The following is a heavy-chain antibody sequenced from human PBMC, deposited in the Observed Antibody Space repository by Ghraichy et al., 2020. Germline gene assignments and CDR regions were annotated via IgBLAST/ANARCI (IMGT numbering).Heavy chain of an antibody. D-gene: IGHD6-6*01. Sequence: GGSLNISCAASGFTFSNYNMNWVRQAPGKGLEWVSYISGSSSTIFYADSVQGRFTISRDNARKSLFLQMNSLRDEDAAVYYCAREYSNSSGLRAFDIWGQGTLVTVSS. V-gene: IGHV3-48*02. CDR2: ISGSSSTI. CDR3: AREYSNSSGLRAFDI. J-gene: IGHJ3*02. CDR1: GFTFSNYN.